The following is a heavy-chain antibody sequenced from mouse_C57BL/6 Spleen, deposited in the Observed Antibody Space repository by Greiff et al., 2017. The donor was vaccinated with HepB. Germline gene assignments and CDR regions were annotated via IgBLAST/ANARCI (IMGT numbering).Heavy chain of an antibody. J-gene: IGHJ1*03. CDR1: GFTFSSYT. CDR3: ARVNDGYSLYFDV. V-gene: IGHV5-9*01. D-gene: IGHD2-3*01. Sequence: EVKLVESGGGLVKPGGSLKLSCAASGFTFSSYTMSWVRQTPEKRLEWVATISGGGGNTYYPDSVKGRFTISRDNAKNTLYLQRSSLRSEDTALYYCARVNDGYSLYFDVWGTGTTVTVSS. CDR2: ISGGGGNT.